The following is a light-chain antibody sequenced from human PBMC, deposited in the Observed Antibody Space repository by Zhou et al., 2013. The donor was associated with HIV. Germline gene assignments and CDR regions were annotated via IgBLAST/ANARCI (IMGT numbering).Light chain of an antibody. Sequence: DIQMTQSPSSLSASIGDRVTITCRASQGIAYHLAWYQQQPGKVPKLLIYAASTLQSGAPSRFSGSGSGTDFTLTISSLQPEDVATYYCQKXNSVPLTFGGGTKVEIK. CDR1: QGIAYH. V-gene: IGKV1-27*01. J-gene: IGKJ4*01. CDR2: AAS. CDR3: QKXNSVPLT.